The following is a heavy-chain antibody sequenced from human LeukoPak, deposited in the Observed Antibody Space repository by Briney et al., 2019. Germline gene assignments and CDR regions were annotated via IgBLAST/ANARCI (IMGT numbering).Heavy chain of an antibody. J-gene: IGHJ4*02. CDR3: AGSDYYFDS. D-gene: IGHD3-22*01. CDR1: GYRFSIYW. CDR2: IYPDDSDT. V-gene: IGHV5-51*01. Sequence: GESLKISCKGSGYRFSIYWIAWVRQMPGKGLEWMGIIYPDDSDTRYSPSFQGQVTISADKSISTAYLQWSSLKASDTAIYYCAGSDYYFDSWGQGTLVTVSS.